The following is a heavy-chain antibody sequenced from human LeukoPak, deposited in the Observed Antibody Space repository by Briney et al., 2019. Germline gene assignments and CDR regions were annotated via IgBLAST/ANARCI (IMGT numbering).Heavy chain of an antibody. CDR2: ISYDGSNK. CDR3: TTDDAPRGGWSFDY. Sequence: PGGSLRLSCAASGFTFSSYAMHWVRQAPGKGLEWVAVISYDGSNKYYADSVKGRFTISRDNSKNTLYLQMNSLKTEDTAVYYCTTDDAPRGGWSFDYWGQGTLVTVSS. D-gene: IGHD6-19*01. V-gene: IGHV3-30-3*01. CDR1: GFTFSSYA. J-gene: IGHJ4*02.